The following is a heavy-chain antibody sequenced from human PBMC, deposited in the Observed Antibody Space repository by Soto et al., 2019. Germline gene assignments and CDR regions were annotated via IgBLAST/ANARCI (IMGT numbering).Heavy chain of an antibody. CDR3: ARVVPGAEAWFGP. CDR2: ISLYSDGT. V-gene: IGHV1-18*01. D-gene: IGHD2-2*01. CDR1: GYTFSHYG. Sequence: GASVKVSCKTSGYTFSHYGITWVRQAPGQPLEWLGWISLYSDGTNYAQKFQGRVSMTTDTSTTTAYMELRSLRSDETAVYYCARVVPGAEAWFGPWGQGTLVTVSS. J-gene: IGHJ5*02.